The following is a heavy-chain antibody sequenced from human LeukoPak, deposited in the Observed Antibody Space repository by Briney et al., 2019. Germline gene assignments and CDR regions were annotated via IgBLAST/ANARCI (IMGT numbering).Heavy chain of an antibody. CDR1: GFTFSSYS. V-gene: IGHV3-21*01. CDR3: ARDYSLGWLRSGLFY. D-gene: IGHD5-12*01. CDR2: ISSSSSYI. J-gene: IGHJ4*02. Sequence: GGSLRLSCAASGFTFSSYSMNWVRQAPGKGLEWVSSISSSSSYIYYADSVKGRFTISRDNAKNSLYPQMNSLRAEDTAVYYCARDYSLGWLRSGLFYWGQGTLVTVSS.